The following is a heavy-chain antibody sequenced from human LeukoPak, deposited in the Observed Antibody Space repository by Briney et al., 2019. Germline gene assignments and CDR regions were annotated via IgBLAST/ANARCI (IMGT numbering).Heavy chain of an antibody. J-gene: IGHJ4*02. V-gene: IGHV3-7*03. CDR2: IKEDGSER. D-gene: IGHD5-18*01. CDR3: ARAVWGAMVPSYFDY. CDR1: AFIFSGHW. Sequence: PGGSLRLSCEGSAFIFSGHWMNWVRQTPGKGLEWVASIKEDGSERQYVDSVKGRFSISRDNTKGSLFLQLNSLRAEDTAVYYCARAVWGAMVPSYFDYWGQGTLVTVSS.